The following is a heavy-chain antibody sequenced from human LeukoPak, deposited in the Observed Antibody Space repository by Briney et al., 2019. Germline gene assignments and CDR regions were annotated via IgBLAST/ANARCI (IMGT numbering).Heavy chain of an antibody. D-gene: IGHD6-13*01. Sequence: SETLSLTCTVSGGSISSYYWSWIRQPPGKGLEWIGYIYYSGSTNYNPSLKSRVTISVDTSKNQFSLKLSSVTAADTAVYYCARGGFGYSSSFVNYWGQGTLVTVSS. CDR3: ARGGFGYSSSFVNY. J-gene: IGHJ4*02. CDR2: IYYSGST. V-gene: IGHV4-59*08. CDR1: GGSISSYY.